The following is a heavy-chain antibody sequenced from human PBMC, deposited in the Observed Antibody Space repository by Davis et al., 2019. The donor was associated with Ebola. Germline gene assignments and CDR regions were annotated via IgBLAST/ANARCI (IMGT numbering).Heavy chain of an antibody. Sequence: MPSETLSLTCTVSGGSITSYYWSWVRQLPGKGLEWIGNIYYNGRTSYDPSLKSRVTISVDTSKSQFSLRLTSVSAADTAVYFCARSLYGSRSQPLDYWGQGTLVTVSS. V-gene: IGHV4-59*01. D-gene: IGHD3-10*01. CDR2: IYYNGRT. CDR1: GGSITSYY. J-gene: IGHJ4*01. CDR3: ARSLYGSRSQPLDY.